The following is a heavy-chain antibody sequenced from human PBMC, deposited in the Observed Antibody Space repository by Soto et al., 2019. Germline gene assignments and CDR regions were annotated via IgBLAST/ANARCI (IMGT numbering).Heavy chain of an antibody. CDR1: GFTFTSYA. CDR3: AKCRGARYNCNPDY. V-gene: IGHV3-23*01. D-gene: IGHD1-20*01. Sequence: GGSLRLSCAASGFTFTSYAMSWVRQAPGEGLEWVSAITGSGNTTYYADSVKGRFTISRDNSKNTLFLQMNSLRLEDTAVYYCAKCRGARYNCNPDYWGQGTLVTVSS. J-gene: IGHJ4*02. CDR2: ITGSGNTT.